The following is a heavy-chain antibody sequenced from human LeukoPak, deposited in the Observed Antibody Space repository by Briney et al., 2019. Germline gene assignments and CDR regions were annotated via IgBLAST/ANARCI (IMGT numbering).Heavy chain of an antibody. D-gene: IGHD2-2*01. V-gene: IGHV3-30*04. J-gene: IGHJ3*01. Sequence: PGGSRRLSCAASGSRFNGYAMHWVRQPPGTGLDWVAAISMDGSQQYYADSVKGRFTISRDNSKNTLYLQMNNLRSEDTSVYYCAREVYSYALDALDLWGQGTMVTVSS. CDR1: GSRFNGYA. CDR2: ISMDGSQQ. CDR3: AREVYSYALDALDL.